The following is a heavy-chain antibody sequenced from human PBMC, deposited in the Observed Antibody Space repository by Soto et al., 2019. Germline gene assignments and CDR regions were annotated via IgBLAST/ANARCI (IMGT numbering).Heavy chain of an antibody. D-gene: IGHD2-8*02. V-gene: IGHV3-11*01. J-gene: IGHJ3*02. CDR2: ISSSGSIR. Sequence: QVQLVESGGGLVKPGGSLRLSCAASGFTFSDYYMTWIRQAPGKGLEWLSYISSSGSIRYYADSVKGRLTISRDNAKNSLFLQRNSLRAEDTALYYCARNQRYCTGGSCFYDIWGQGTMVTVSS. CDR3: ARNQRYCTGGSCFYDI. CDR1: GFTFSDYY.